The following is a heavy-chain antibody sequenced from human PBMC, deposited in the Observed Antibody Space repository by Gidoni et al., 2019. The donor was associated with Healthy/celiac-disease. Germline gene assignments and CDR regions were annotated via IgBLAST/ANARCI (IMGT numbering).Heavy chain of an antibody. D-gene: IGHD3-10*01. V-gene: IGHV3-33*01. CDR3: ARDRLLWFRESRLYYYGMDV. CDR1: GFTFSSYG. Sequence: QVQLVESGGGVVQPGRSLRLSCAASGFTFSSYGLHWVRQAPGKGLEWVAVIWYDGSNKYYADSVKGRITRSRDNSKNTLYLQMNSLRAEDTAVYYCARDRLLWFRESRLYYYGMDVWGQGTTVTVSS. CDR2: IWYDGSNK. J-gene: IGHJ6*02.